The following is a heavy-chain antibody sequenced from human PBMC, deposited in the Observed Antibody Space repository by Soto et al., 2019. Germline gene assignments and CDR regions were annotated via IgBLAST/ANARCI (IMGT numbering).Heavy chain of an antibody. J-gene: IGHJ4*02. D-gene: IGHD3-16*01. CDR3: ATQDDYQGACDY. Sequence: QEQLVQSGAEVKKPGSSVKVSCKASGGTFSSYAINWVRQAPGQGLEWMGGIIRIFGTANYAQKFQGRVTITAAEFTSTAYMELSSLRSEATAVYYWATQDDYQGACDYWGQGTLVTVSS. V-gene: IGHV1-69*01. CDR1: GGTFSSYA. CDR2: IIRIFGTA.